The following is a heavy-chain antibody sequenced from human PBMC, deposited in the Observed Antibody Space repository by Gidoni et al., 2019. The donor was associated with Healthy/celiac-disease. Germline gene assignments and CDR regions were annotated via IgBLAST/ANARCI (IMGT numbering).Heavy chain of an antibody. J-gene: IGHJ4*02. V-gene: IGHV3-23*01. Sequence: EVQLLESGGGLVQPGGSLRLSCAASGFTFSSYAMSWVRQAPGQGLEWVSAISGSGGSTYYADSVKGRFTISRDNSKNTLYLQMNSLRAEDTAVYYCAKGGMVRGRRWDFDYWGQGTLVTVSS. D-gene: IGHD3-10*01. CDR2: ISGSGGST. CDR1: GFTFSSYA. CDR3: AKGGMVRGRRWDFDY.